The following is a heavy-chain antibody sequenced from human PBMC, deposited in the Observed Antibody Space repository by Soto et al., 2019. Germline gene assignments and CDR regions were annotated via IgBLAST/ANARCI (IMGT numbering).Heavy chain of an antibody. Sequence: QVHLVESGGDLVKPGGSLRLSCAASGFTFSDYYMNWIRQAPGKGLDWVSSISSRDNTIYYADSVQGRFTISRDNAKNSLYLQMNSLRAEDTAVYYCGRTYGGYPPLYYGMDVWGQGTTVTVSS. CDR3: GRTYGGYPPLYYGMDV. CDR1: GFTFSDYY. CDR2: ISSRDNTI. D-gene: IGHD5-12*01. J-gene: IGHJ6*02. V-gene: IGHV3-11*01.